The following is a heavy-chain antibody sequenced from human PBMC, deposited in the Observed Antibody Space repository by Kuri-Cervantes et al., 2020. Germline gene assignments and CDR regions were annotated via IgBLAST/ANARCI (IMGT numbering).Heavy chain of an antibody. CDR2: IGNTGST. CDR1: GGSLSGYF. V-gene: IGHV4-34*01. D-gene: IGHD3-16*02. Sequence: ESLKISCVVSGGSLSGYFWCFIRQPPGKGLERIGRIGNTGSTTYNPSLESRVTISVDRSKNQFSLKLNSVTAADTAVYYCASSPIPQSWGPYRMKGDNWSDPWGQGTLVTVSS. CDR3: ASSPIPQSWGPYRMKGDNWSDP. J-gene: IGHJ5*02.